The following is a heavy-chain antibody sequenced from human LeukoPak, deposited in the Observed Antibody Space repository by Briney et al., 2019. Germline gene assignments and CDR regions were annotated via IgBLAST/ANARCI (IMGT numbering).Heavy chain of an antibody. CDR1: GGSISSHY. V-gene: IGHV4-59*08. CDR2: LYYSGTT. Sequence: KPSETLSLTCTVSGGSISSHYWSWIRQPPGKGLEWIGYLYYSGTTTYNPSLKSRVTISVDTSKNQFSLKLSSVTAADTALYYCARHVDNGDYDFDYWGQGTLFTVYS. J-gene: IGHJ4*02. D-gene: IGHD4-17*01. CDR3: ARHVDNGDYDFDY.